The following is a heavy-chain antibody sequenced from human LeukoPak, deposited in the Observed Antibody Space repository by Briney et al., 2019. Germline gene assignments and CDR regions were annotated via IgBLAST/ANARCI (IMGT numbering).Heavy chain of an antibody. Sequence: AGGSRRLSCVASGFTFSSYWMHWVRHTPGKGLAWVSRIKNDGSSTDYADSVKGRFTISRDNARNTLYLQMNSLKAEDTAIYYCAREEGGSYFNQFDQWGQGTLVTVSS. V-gene: IGHV3-74*01. CDR1: GFTFSSYW. CDR3: AREEGGSYFNQFDQ. CDR2: IKNDGSST. J-gene: IGHJ4*02. D-gene: IGHD1-26*01.